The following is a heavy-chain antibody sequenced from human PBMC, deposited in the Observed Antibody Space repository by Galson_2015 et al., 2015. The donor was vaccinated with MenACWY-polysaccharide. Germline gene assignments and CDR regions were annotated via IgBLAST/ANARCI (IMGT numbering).Heavy chain of an antibody. CDR2: ISSSSTI. Sequence: SPRLSCAASGFTFSSYSMNWVRQAPGKGLEWVSYISSSSTIYYADSVKGRFTISRDNAKNSLYLQMNSLRAEDTAVYYCARDNMEKMATIIGEVDYWGQGTLVTVSS. CDR3: ARDNMEKMATIIGEVDY. CDR1: GFTFSSYS. J-gene: IGHJ4*02. V-gene: IGHV3-48*04. D-gene: IGHD5-24*01.